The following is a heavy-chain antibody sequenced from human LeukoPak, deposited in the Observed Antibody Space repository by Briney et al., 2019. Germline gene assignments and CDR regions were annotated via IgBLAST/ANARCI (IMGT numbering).Heavy chain of an antibody. D-gene: IGHD5-18*01. J-gene: IGHJ6*03. CDR3: ASHPTAMVSYYYYYMDV. V-gene: IGHV3-30*02. CDR1: GFTFSSYG. CDR2: IRYDGSNK. Sequence: PGGSLRPSCAASGFTFSSYGMHWVRQAPGKGLEWVAFIRYDGSNKYYADSVKGRFTISRDNSKNTLYLQMNSLRAEDTAVYYCASHPTAMVSYYYYYMDVWGKGTTVTISS.